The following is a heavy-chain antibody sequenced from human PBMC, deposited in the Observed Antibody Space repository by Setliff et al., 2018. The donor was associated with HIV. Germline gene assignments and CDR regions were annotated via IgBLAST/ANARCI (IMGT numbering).Heavy chain of an antibody. CDR3: ARALYGDYGAFDI. CDR2: ISSNGGST. V-gene: IGHV3-64*01. CDR1: GFTFSSYA. J-gene: IGHJ3*02. Sequence: PGGSLRLSCAASGFTFSSYAMHWVRQAPGKGLEYVSAISSNGGSTYYANSVKGRFTISRDNPKNTLYLQMGSLRAEDMAVYYCARALYGDYGAFDIWGQGTMVTVSS. D-gene: IGHD4-17*01.